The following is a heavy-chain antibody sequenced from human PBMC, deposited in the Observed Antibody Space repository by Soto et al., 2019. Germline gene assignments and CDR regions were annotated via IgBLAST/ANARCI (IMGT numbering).Heavy chain of an antibody. CDR2: ISYDGILK. Sequence: PGGSLRLSCEASGFTFSAFGVHWVRQAPGKGLEWVAIISYDGILKYYADSVKGRFTISRDTSKSALYLQMNSLRPEDTAVYYCAKDRVGGTFYTPLGFWGQGTLVTVSS. CDR3: AKDRVGGTFYTPLGF. V-gene: IGHV3-30*18. D-gene: IGHD1-7*01. J-gene: IGHJ4*02. CDR1: GFTFSAFG.